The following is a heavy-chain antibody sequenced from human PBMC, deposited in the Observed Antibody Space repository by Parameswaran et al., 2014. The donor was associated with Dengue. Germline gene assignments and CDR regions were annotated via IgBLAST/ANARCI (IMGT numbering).Heavy chain of an antibody. D-gene: IGHD3-3*01. CDR3: ARPFAKYYDFWSGYWGSAPGGMDV. Sequence: WIRQPPGKGLEWIGSIYYSGSTYYNPSLKSRVTISVDTSKNQFSLKLSSVTAADTAVYYCARPFAKYYDFWSGYWGSAPGGMDVWGQGTTVTVSS. J-gene: IGHJ6*02. V-gene: IGHV4-39*01. CDR2: IYYSGST.